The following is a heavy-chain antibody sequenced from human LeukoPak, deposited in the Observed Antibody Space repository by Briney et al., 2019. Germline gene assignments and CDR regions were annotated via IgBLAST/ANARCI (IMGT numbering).Heavy chain of an antibody. CDR1: AFTFSTHA. J-gene: IGHJ3*02. V-gene: IGHV3-23*01. CDR2: VTATGGTT. D-gene: IGHD3-16*01. CDR3: AKGVWDPVRLAFDI. Sequence: GGSLRLSCTASAFTFSTHAMSWVRQTPGQGLERVSTVTATGGTTYYADSVKGRFTIYRDNSKNSLYLQMNSLRVKDTAVYYCAKGVWDPVRLAFDIWGQGTMVTVSS.